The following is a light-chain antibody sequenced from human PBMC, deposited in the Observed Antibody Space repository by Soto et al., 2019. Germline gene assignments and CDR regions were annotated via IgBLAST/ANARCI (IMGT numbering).Light chain of an antibody. CDR1: NVNVGGYNY. Sequence: QSALAQPASVSGSPGQSITITCTVTNVNVGGYNYVSWYQHHPGKAPKLLIFEVSNRPSGVSSRFSSSQSGKTASLTSAGRQSEDEADYYCASYTIKTTYVFGSGTKVTVL. J-gene: IGLJ1*01. CDR2: EVS. CDR3: ASYTIKTTYV. V-gene: IGLV2-14*01.